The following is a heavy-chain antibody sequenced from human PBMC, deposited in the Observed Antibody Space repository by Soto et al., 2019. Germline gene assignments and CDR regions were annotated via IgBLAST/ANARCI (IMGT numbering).Heavy chain of an antibody. CDR1: GGSISSGGYY. J-gene: IGHJ4*02. D-gene: IGHD3-22*01. V-gene: IGHV4-31*03. Sequence: SETLSLTCTVSGGSISSGGYYWSWIRQHPGKGLEWIGYIYYSGSTYYNPSLKSRVTISVDTSKNQFSLKLSSVTAADTAVYYCARDARGYPFDYWGQGTLVTVSS. CDR2: IYYSGST. CDR3: ARDARGYPFDY.